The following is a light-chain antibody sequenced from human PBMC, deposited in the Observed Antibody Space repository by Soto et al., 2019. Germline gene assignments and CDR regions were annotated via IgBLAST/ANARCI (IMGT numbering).Light chain of an antibody. CDR3: QQYGSSPRT. J-gene: IGKJ1*01. Sequence: EIVLTQSPGTLSLSPGERATLSCRASQSVSSTYFAWYQQQPGQAPRLLIYDASSRATGIPDRFSGSGSGTDFTLTISRLEPEDFAVYYCQQYGSSPRTFGQGTKVEIK. CDR2: DAS. CDR1: QSVSSTY. V-gene: IGKV3-20*01.